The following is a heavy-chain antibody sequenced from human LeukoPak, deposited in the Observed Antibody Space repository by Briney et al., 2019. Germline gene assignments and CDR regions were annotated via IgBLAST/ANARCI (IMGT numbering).Heavy chain of an antibody. J-gene: IGHJ3*02. Sequence: PSETLSLTCTVSGGSVSNYYWSWIRQPPAKGLEWIGYISYTGSTTYNPSLESRVTVSVDTARDQFSLKLTSVTAADTAVYYCARSPYFHSTPRWAFDIWGQGTLVTVSS. D-gene: IGHD2-2*01. CDR2: ISYTGST. CDR1: GGSVSNYY. V-gene: IGHV4-59*02. CDR3: ARSPYFHSTPRWAFDI.